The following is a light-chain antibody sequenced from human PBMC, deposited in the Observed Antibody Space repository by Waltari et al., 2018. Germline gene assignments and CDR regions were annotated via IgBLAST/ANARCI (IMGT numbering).Light chain of an antibody. CDR3: QQYNSHSRT. Sequence: DIQMTQSPSTLSASVGDRVTITCRASQSLNTCLAWYQQKPGKAPKLLIYKASTLQSGVPSMFSCSGSGTEFTLTISSLQPDDSATYYCQQYNSHSRTFGQGTKVEI. CDR1: QSLNTC. CDR2: KAS. V-gene: IGKV1-5*03. J-gene: IGKJ1*01.